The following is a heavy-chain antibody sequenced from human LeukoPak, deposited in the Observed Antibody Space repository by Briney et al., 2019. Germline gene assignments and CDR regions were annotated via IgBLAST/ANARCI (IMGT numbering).Heavy chain of an antibody. CDR2: ISGSGGST. V-gene: IGHV3-23*01. CDR1: EFTFSTYW. CDR3: AKLWSIAAAFDAFGI. D-gene: IGHD6-13*01. J-gene: IGHJ3*02. Sequence: GGSLRLSCAASEFTFSTYWMHWVRQAPGKGLVWVSAISGSGGSTYYADSVKGRFTISRDNSKNTLYLQMNSLRAEDTAVYYCAKLWSIAAAFDAFGIWGQGTMVTVSS.